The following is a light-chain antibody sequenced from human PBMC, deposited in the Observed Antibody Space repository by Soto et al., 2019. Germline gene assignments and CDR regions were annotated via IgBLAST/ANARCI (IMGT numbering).Light chain of an antibody. V-gene: IGLV2-8*01. CDR1: SSDVGGYNY. Sequence: QSVLTQPLSASGSPGQSVAISCTGTSSDVGGYNYVSWYQQHPGKAPKLMIYDVNKRPSGVPARFSGSKSGNTAPLTVSRLQAEDEADYYCSSYAGSSNVFGTGSKVTVL. CDR2: DVN. CDR3: SSYAGSSNV. J-gene: IGLJ1*01.